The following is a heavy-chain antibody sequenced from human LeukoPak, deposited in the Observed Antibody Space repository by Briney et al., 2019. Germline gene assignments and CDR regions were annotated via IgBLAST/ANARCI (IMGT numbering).Heavy chain of an antibody. J-gene: IGHJ4*02. Sequence: GGSLRLSCAASGFTFSSYGMHWVRQAPGKGLEWVAVISYDGSNKYYADSVKGRFTIPRDNSKNTLYLQMNSLRAEDTAVYYCAKDWEVDYWGQGTLVTVSS. D-gene: IGHD1-26*01. CDR3: AKDWEVDY. CDR1: GFTFSSYG. V-gene: IGHV3-30*18. CDR2: ISYDGSNK.